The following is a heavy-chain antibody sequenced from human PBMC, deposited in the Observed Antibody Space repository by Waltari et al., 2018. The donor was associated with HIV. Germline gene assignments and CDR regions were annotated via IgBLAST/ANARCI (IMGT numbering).Heavy chain of an antibody. V-gene: IGHV4-39*01. D-gene: IGHD6-19*01. J-gene: IGHJ4*02. Sequence: QLQLQESGPGLVKPSETLSLTCTVSGGSISSSSYHWGWIRQPPGKGLEWIGSIYYSGSTYYNPSLKSRVTISVDTSKNQFSLKLSSVTAADTAVYYCARQSSSGWYLLDYWGQGTLVTVSS. CDR3: ARQSSSGWYLLDY. CDR1: GGSISSSSYH. CDR2: IYYSGST.